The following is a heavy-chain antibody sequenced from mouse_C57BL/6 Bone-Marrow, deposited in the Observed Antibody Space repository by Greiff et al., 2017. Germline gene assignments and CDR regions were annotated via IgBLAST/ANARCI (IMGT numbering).Heavy chain of an antibody. V-gene: IGHV2-2*01. Sequence: VQLQQSGPGLVQPSQSLSITCTVSGFSLTSYGVHWVRQSPGKGLEWLGVIWSGGSTDYNAAFISRLSISKDNSKSQVFFKMNNLQADDTDIYYCARGRDYYGSSYNYAMDYWGQGTSVTVSS. J-gene: IGHJ4*01. D-gene: IGHD1-1*01. CDR2: IWSGGST. CDR1: GFSLTSYG. CDR3: ARGRDYYGSSYNYAMDY.